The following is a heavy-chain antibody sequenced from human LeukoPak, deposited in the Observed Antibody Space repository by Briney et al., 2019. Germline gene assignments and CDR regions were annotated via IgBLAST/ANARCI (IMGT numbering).Heavy chain of an antibody. J-gene: IGHJ6*02. CDR1: GFTLSSYT. Sequence: GGSLRLSCAASGFTLSSYTMHWARQAPGKGLEYVSGISSNGGRTYYANSVKGRFTISRDSSKNTLCLQMGSLRADDMAVYYCARGGSYYGDYYYYGMDVWGQGTTVTVSS. CDR3: ARGGSYYGDYYYYGMDV. D-gene: IGHD3-10*01. V-gene: IGHV3-64*01. CDR2: ISSNGGRT.